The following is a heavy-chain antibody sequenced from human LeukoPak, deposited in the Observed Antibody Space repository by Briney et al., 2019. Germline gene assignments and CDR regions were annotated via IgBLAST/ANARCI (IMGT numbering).Heavy chain of an antibody. Sequence: SQTLSLTCTVSGGSISSGGYYWSWIRQHPGKVLERNGYIYYSGSTYYNPSLKSRLTISVDTSKNQFSLKLSSVTAADTAVYYCGRGGYCSGGSCYLTWFDPWGQGTLVTVSS. D-gene: IGHD2-15*01. V-gene: IGHV4-31*03. J-gene: IGHJ5*02. CDR2: IYYSGST. CDR3: GRGGYCSGGSCYLTWFDP. CDR1: GGSISSGGYY.